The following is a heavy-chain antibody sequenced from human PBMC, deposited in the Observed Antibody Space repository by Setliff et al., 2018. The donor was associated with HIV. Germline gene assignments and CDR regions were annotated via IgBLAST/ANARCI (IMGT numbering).Heavy chain of an antibody. Sequence: ASVKVSCKASGYTFSNYYIHWVRQAPGQGLEWMGIINPSAVTSYGQKFQGRLTVTRDTSTSTVYMELSSLRSDDTALYYCAREGNSGHGGQIEFDYWGQGTLVTVSS. D-gene: IGHD1-26*01. CDR1: GYTFSNYY. CDR2: INPSAVT. V-gene: IGHV1-46*01. J-gene: IGHJ4*02. CDR3: AREGNSGHGGQIEFDY.